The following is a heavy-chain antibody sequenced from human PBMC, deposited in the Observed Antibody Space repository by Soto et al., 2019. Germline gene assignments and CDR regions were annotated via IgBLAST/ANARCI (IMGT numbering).Heavy chain of an antibody. CDR3: ASGVQYYDILTGYQNYYYYMDV. Sequence: SETLSLTCTVSGGSISSYYWSWIRQPPGKGLEGIGYIYFTGTSHSHPSPQRRDTIPVHTSKNRFSLKLGSVTAADTAVYYCASGVQYYDILTGYQNYYYYMDVWGKGTTVTVSS. CDR2: IYFTGTS. D-gene: IGHD3-9*01. J-gene: IGHJ6*03. CDR1: GGSISSYY. V-gene: IGHV4-59*01.